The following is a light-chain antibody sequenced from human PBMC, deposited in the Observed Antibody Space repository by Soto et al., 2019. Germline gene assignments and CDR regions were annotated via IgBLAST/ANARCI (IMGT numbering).Light chain of an antibody. Sequence: EIVMTQSPATLSVSPGARAPLSCRARQSVSYYLAWYQQHPGQAPRLLIYDASSRATGVPDRFSGSGSGTDFSLTISSLEPGDLAVYYCQQYGSSPRTFGQGTKVDIK. CDR2: DAS. V-gene: IGKV3-20*01. CDR1: QSVSYY. CDR3: QQYGSSPRT. J-gene: IGKJ1*01.